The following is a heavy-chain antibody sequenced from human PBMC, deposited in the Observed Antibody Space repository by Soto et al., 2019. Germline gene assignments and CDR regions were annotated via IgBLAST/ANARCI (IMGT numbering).Heavy chain of an antibody. J-gene: IGHJ4*02. V-gene: IGHV1-18*01. CDR1: GYTFSNYG. D-gene: IGHD2-15*01. CDR2: ISGYNGNT. Sequence: ASVKVSCKASGYTFSNYGVSWVRQAPGQVLEWMGWISGYNGNTKYAQRVQGRVTMTTDTSTSTAYMELRSLRSDDTAVYYCARDERRYCSGDSRYGYFDYWGLGTLVTVSS. CDR3: ARDERRYCSGDSRYGYFDY.